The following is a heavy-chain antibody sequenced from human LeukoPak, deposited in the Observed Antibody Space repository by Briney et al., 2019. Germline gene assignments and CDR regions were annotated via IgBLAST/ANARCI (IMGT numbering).Heavy chain of an antibody. D-gene: IGHD2-8*01. CDR3: ARGVSGVYYYDYMDV. V-gene: IGHV1-69*13. CDR1: GGTFSSYA. Sequence: SVKVSCKASGGTFSSYAISWVRQAPGQELEWMGVIIPIFGTANYAQKFQGRVTITADESTSTAYMELSSLRSEDMAVYYCARGVSGVYYYDYMDVWRKGPGDTVFS. J-gene: IGHJ6*03. CDR2: IIPIFGTA.